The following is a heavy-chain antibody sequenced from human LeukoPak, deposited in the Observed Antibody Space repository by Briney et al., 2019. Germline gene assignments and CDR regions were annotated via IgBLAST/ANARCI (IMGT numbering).Heavy chain of an antibody. CDR3: ARDAKYYDFWRGYSTGGDGFDY. CDR1: GFTFSSYE. J-gene: IGHJ4*02. D-gene: IGHD3-3*01. V-gene: IGHV3-48*03. Sequence: GGSLRLSCAASGFTFSSYEMNWVRQAPGKGLEWVSYISSSGSTIYYADSVKGRFTISRDNAKNSLYLQMNSLRAEDTAVYYCARDAKYYDFWRGYSTGGDGFDYWGQGTLVTVSS. CDR2: ISSSGSTI.